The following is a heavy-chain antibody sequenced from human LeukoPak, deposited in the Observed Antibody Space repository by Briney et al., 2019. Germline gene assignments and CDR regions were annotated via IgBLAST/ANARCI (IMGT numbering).Heavy chain of an antibody. CDR1: GFTFSSYA. D-gene: IGHD3-9*01. Sequence: GGSLRLSCAASGFTFSSYAMSWVRQAPGKGLEWVSAISGSGGSTYYADSVKGRFTISRDNSKNTLYLQMNSLRAEDTAVYYCAKDQDYDILTGYLDYWGQGTLVVVSS. V-gene: IGHV3-23*01. CDR3: AKDQDYDILTGYLDY. CDR2: ISGSGGST. J-gene: IGHJ4*02.